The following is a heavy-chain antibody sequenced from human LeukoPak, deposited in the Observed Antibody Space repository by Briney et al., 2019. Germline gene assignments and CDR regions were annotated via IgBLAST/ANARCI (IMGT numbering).Heavy chain of an antibody. Sequence: GGSPRLSCAASGFTFSSYGMHWVRQAPGKGLEWVAVIWYDGSNKYYADSVKGRFTISRDNSKNTLYLQMNSLRAEDTAVYYCARDSYVTRSFDYWGQGTLVTVSS. J-gene: IGHJ4*02. D-gene: IGHD1-14*01. CDR2: IWYDGSNK. CDR1: GFTFSSYG. CDR3: ARDSYVTRSFDY. V-gene: IGHV3-33*01.